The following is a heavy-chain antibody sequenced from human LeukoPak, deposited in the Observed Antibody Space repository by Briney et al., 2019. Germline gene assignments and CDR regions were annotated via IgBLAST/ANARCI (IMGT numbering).Heavy chain of an antibody. Sequence: PGRSLRLSCAASGFTFSSYAMPWVRQAPGKGLEWVAVISYDGSNKYYADSVKGRFTISRDNSKNTLYLQMNSLRAEDTAVYYCARGSSIPFYGMDVWGQGTTVTVSS. CDR2: ISYDGSNK. CDR1: GFTFSSYA. V-gene: IGHV3-30-3*01. J-gene: IGHJ6*02. CDR3: ARGSSIPFYGMDV. D-gene: IGHD6-6*01.